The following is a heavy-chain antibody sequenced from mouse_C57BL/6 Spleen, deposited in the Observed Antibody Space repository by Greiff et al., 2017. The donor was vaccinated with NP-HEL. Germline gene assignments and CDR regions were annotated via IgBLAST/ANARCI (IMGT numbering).Heavy chain of an antibody. J-gene: IGHJ2*01. CDR1: GFIFSSYA. CDR2: ISDGGSYT. D-gene: IGHD1-1*01. CDR3: ARGDYYGSNYFDY. Sequence: EVKLVESGGGLVKPGGSLKLSCAASGFIFSSYAMSWVRQTPEKRLEWVATISDGGSYTYYPDNVKGRFTISRDNAKNNLYLQMSHLKSEDTAMYYCARGDYYGSNYFDYWGQGTTLTVSS. V-gene: IGHV5-4*03.